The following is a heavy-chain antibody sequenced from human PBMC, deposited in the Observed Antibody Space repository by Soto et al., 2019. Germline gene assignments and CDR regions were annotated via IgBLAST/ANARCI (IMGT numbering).Heavy chain of an antibody. J-gene: IGHJ6*02. CDR2: MYNTGST. V-gene: IGHV4-59*01. CDR1: GGSISGDY. D-gene: IGHD2-21*02. Sequence: SETLSLTCTVSGGSISGDYWSWIRQPPGKGLEWIGYMYNTGSTVYNPSFKSRVTISVDTPKNQFSLKLNSVTAADTAVYYCARDLWGYCGTDCYPLDVWGQGTTVT. CDR3: ARDLWGYCGTDCYPLDV.